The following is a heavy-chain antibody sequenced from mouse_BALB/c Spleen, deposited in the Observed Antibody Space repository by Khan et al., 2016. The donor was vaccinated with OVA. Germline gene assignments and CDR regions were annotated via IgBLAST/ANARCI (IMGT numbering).Heavy chain of an antibody. V-gene: IGHV2-6-7*01. CDR2: IWGDGST. J-gene: IGHJ4*01. CDR3: ARGTDDYALYAMDY. CDR1: GFSLTGYG. Sequence: QVQLKESGPGLVAPSQSLSITCTVSGFSLTGYGVNWVRQPPGKGLEWLGMIWGDGSTDYNSALKSRLSISKDNSKSQVFLKMNSLQTDGTARYYCARGTDDYALYAMDYWGQGTSVTVSS. D-gene: IGHD2-4*01.